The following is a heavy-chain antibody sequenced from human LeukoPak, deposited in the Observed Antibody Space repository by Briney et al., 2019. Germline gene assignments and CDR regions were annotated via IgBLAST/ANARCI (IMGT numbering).Heavy chain of an antibody. D-gene: IGHD1-26*01. Sequence: GGSLRLSCAASGFTLSTYWMHWVRHAPGKGLVGVSRINSDGSSTSYADSVKGRFTISRDNAKNTLYLQMNSLRAEDTAVYYCARGPSGGRYYVGDYWGQGTLVTVSS. V-gene: IGHV3-74*01. CDR2: INSDGSST. J-gene: IGHJ4*02. CDR3: ARGPSGGRYYVGDY. CDR1: GFTLSTYW.